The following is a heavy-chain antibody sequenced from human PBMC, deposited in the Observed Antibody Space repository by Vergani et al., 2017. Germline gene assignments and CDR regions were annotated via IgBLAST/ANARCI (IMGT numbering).Heavy chain of an antibody. CDR2: VDPEDGET. CDR1: GYTFTDHY. J-gene: IGHJ6*02. D-gene: IGHD4-17*01. CDR3: ATPQTVTTSGMEV. V-gene: IGHV1-69-2*01. Sequence: EVQLVQSGAEVKKPGATMKISCKVSGYTFTDHYMHWVKQAPGKGLEWMGLVDPEDGETIYAEKFKGRVTIAADTSTDTAHLELSSLRSEDTAVYYCATPQTVTTSGMEVWGQGTTVSVSS.